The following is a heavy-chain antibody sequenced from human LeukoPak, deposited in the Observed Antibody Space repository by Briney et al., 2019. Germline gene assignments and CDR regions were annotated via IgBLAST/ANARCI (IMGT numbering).Heavy chain of an antibody. CDR1: GFTFSSYG. CDR3: AKNPPSRSGRDYYFDY. CDR2: IRYDGSNK. D-gene: IGHD3-10*01. V-gene: IGHV3-30*02. Sequence: GGSLRLSCAASGFTFSSYGMHWVRQAPGKGLEWVAFIRYDGSNKYYADSVKGRFTISRDNSKNTLYLQMNSLRAEDTAVYYCAKNPPSRSGRDYYFDYWGQGTLVTVSS. J-gene: IGHJ4*02.